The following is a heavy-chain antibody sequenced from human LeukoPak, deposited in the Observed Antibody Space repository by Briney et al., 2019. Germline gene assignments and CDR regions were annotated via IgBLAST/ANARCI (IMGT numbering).Heavy chain of an antibody. J-gene: IGHJ6*02. CDR2: IWYDGSNK. V-gene: IGHV3-33*01. CDR1: GFTFSSYG. Sequence: GRSLRLSCAASGFTFSSYGMHWVRQAPGKGLEWVAVIWYDGSNKYYADSVKGRFTISRDNSKNTLYLQMNSLRAEDTAVYYCARESRGGLRGYSYGSTIYYGMDVWGQGTTVTVSS. CDR3: ARESRGGLRGYSYGSTIYYGMDV. D-gene: IGHD5-18*01.